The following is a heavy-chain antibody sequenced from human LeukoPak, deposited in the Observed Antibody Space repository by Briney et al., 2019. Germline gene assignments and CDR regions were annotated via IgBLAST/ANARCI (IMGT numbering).Heavy chain of an antibody. J-gene: IGHJ4*02. CDR1: GGSFSGYY. CDR3: ARGAVDGYRDY. CDR2: INHSGST. D-gene: IGHD5-24*01. V-gene: IGHV4-34*01. Sequence: ASETLSLTCAVYGGSFSGYYWSWIRQPPGKGLEWIGEINHSGSTNYNPSLKSRVTVSVDTSKNQFSLKLSSVTAADTDVYYCARGAVDGYRDYWGQGTLVTVSS.